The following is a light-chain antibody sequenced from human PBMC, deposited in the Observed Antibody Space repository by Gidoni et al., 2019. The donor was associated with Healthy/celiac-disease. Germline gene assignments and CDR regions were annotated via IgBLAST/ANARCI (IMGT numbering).Light chain of an antibody. CDR3: QQLNSYPRGFT. V-gene: IGKV1-9*01. CDR1: QGISSY. J-gene: IGKJ3*01. CDR2: AAS. Sequence: DIQLTQSQSFLSAAVGDIVTITCRASQGISSYLAWYQQKPGKAPKLLIYAASTLQSGVPSRFSGSGSGTEFTLTISSLQPEDFATYYCQQLNSYPRGFTFGPGTKVDIK.